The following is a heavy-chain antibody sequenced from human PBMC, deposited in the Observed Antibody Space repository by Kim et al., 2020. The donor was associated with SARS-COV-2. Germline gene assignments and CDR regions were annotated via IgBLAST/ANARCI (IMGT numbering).Heavy chain of an antibody. J-gene: IGHJ3*02. CDR3: ARELNYYDSSGVAHDAFDI. Sequence: SETLSLTCTVSGGSISSGGYYWSWIRQHPGKGLEWIGYIYYSGSTYYNPSLKSRVTISVDTSKNQFSLKLSSVTAADTAVYYCARELNYYDSSGVAHDAFDIWGQVTMVTVSS. V-gene: IGHV4-31*03. CDR2: IYYSGST. CDR1: GGSISSGGYY. D-gene: IGHD3-22*01.